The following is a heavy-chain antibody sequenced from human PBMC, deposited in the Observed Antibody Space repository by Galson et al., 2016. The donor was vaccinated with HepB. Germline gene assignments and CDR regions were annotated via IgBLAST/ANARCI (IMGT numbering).Heavy chain of an antibody. Sequence: SLRLSCAASGLIFSNHALHWVRQAPGQGLEWVAVTSSDGSNEYYADSVKGRFAISRDNSKNTLYLQMNSLRPDDTAVYFCGKGGTGIAVPVEYWGQGTLVTVSS. D-gene: IGHD1-1*01. V-gene: IGHV3-30*18. CDR1: GLIFSNHA. J-gene: IGHJ4*02. CDR3: GKGGTGIAVPVEY. CDR2: TSSDGSNE.